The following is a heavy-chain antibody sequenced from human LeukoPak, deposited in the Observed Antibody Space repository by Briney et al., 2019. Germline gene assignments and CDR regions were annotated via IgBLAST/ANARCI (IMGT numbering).Heavy chain of an antibody. Sequence: RSSETLSLTCTVSGDSITSSAFYWGWIRQAPGKGLEWIGNIFHGGNTHYNPSLKSRVSISVDRSKNQVSLNLSSVTAADTAVYYCARGRSITIFGVVIQGGRINYWGQGTLVTVSS. CDR1: GDSITSSAFY. D-gene: IGHD3-3*01. V-gene: IGHV4-39*01. CDR3: ARGRSITIFGVVIQGGRINY. CDR2: IFHGGNT. J-gene: IGHJ4*02.